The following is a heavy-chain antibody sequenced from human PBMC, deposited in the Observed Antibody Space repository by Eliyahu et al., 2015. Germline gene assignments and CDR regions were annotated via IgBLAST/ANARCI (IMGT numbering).Heavy chain of an antibody. D-gene: IGHD5-12*01. CDR3: ARGWLRGSFDY. V-gene: IGHV6-1*01. CDR1: GDRXSVNSGG. Sequence: QVQLQQSGPGLVKPSQTLSLTCTISGDRXSVNSGGWNWIRQSPSRGPEWLGRTYYNSKWYNDYAVSMKSRIAINPDTSKNQFSLQLKSVTPDDTAVYFCARGWLRGSFDYWGQGILVTVSS. J-gene: IGHJ4*02. CDR2: TYYNSKWYN.